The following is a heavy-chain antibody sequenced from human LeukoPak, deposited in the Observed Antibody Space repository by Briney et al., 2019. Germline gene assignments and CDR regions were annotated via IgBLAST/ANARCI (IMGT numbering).Heavy chain of an antibody. CDR2: INPNSGGT. J-gene: IGHJ4*02. V-gene: IGHV1-2*02. CDR1: GYTFTGYY. Sequence: ASVKVSCKASGYTFTGYYMHWVRQAPGQGLEWMGWINPNSGGTNYAQKFQGRVTITRDTSISTAYMELSRLRSDDTAVYYCARVARGLVPLDYWGQGTLVTVSS. CDR3: ARVARGLVPLDY. D-gene: IGHD1-26*01.